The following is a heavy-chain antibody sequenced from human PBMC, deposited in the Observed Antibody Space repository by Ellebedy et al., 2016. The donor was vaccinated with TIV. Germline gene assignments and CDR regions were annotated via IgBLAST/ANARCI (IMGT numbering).Heavy chain of an antibody. CDR2: IYNTGST. Sequence: MPSDTLSLTCTASGGPISSGDYYWSWIRQYPGKGLEWIGYIYNTGSTFYNPSLKTRVPISVDTSKNQFSLRLTSVTAADTAVYYCARERGTTVVTRGFDYWGQGTLVTVSS. D-gene: IGHD4-23*01. CDR3: ARERGTTVVTRGFDY. J-gene: IGHJ4*02. CDR1: GGPISSGDYY. V-gene: IGHV4-31*03.